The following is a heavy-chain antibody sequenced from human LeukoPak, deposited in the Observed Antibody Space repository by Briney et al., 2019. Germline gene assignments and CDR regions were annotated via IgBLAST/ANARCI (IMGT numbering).Heavy chain of an antibody. Sequence: ASVKVSCKASGYTFTSYGISWVRQAPGQGLEWMGWISAYNGNTNYAQKLQGRVTMTTDTSTSTAYMELRSLRSDDTAVYYCARDGWIQLWLEAPGYYSMDVWGQGTTVTVSS. CDR2: ISAYNGNT. CDR3: ARDGWIQLWLEAPGYYSMDV. V-gene: IGHV1-18*01. D-gene: IGHD5-18*01. CDR1: GYTFTSYG. J-gene: IGHJ6*02.